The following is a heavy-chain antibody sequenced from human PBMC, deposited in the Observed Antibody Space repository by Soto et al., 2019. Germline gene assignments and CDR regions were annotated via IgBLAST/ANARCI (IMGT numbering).Heavy chain of an antibody. CDR2: IHSGDSNA. CDR1: GYSFSTYS. Sequence: GESLKISCKGSGYSFSTYSIGWVRQMPGKGLEWLGNIHSGDSNARYSPSFQGQVTISVDKSISTTYLHWSSLKPSDTAFYYCATWSSSHWFDYWGQGTLVTVSS. CDR3: ATWSSSHWFDY. V-gene: IGHV5-51*01. J-gene: IGHJ4*02. D-gene: IGHD2-2*01.